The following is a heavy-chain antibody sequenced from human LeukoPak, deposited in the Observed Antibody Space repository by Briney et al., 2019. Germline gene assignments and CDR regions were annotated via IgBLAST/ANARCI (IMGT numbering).Heavy chain of an antibody. CDR1: GGSIRSYY. D-gene: IGHD3-22*01. Sequence: SETLSLTCTVSGGSIRSYYWSWIRQPAGKGLEWIGRIYTTGSTTYNPSLKSRVTMSVDTSKNQFSLKLSSVTAADTAVYYCAKSNGYGLIDIWGQGTMVTVSS. V-gene: IGHV4-4*07. CDR2: IYTTGST. J-gene: IGHJ3*02. CDR3: AKSNGYGLIDI.